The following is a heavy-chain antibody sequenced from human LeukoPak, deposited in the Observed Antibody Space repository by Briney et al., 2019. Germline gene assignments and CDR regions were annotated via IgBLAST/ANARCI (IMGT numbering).Heavy chain of an antibody. CDR1: GFTFDDYA. CDR2: ISGDGGRT. D-gene: IGHD3-10*01. V-gene: IGHV3-43*02. Sequence: GGSLRLSCAASGFTFDDYAMHWVRQAPGKGLEWVSLISGDGGRTYYAGSVKGRFTISRDNSKNSLYLQMDSLRTEDTALYYCAKDIYFGSGSYGDYWGQGTLVTVSS. J-gene: IGHJ4*02. CDR3: AKDIYFGSGSYGDY.